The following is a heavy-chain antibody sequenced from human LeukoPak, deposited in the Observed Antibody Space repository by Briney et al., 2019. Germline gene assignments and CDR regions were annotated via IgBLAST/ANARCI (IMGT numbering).Heavy chain of an antibody. CDR2: MNPNSGNT. V-gene: IGHV1-8*01. Sequence: ASVKVSCKASGYTFTSYDINWVRQATGQGLEWIGWMNPNSGNTGYAQKFQGRVTMTRNTSISTAYMELSSLRSEDTAVYYCARGHGDYLGGDFDYWGQGTLVTVSS. CDR3: ARGHGDYLGGDFDY. J-gene: IGHJ4*02. D-gene: IGHD4-17*01. CDR1: GYTFTSYD.